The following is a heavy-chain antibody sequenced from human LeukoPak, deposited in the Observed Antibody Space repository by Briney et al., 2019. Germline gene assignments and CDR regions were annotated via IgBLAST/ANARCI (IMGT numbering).Heavy chain of an antibody. CDR2: VDSDGSAT. J-gene: IGHJ5*02. V-gene: IGHV3-74*01. Sequence: GGSLRLSCAASGFTFSNFWMHWVRQVPGKGLVWVARVDSDGSATTYADPVKGRFTISRDNAKNTVYLQMNSLRADDTAIYYCTRSTFDPWGQGTLVTVSS. CDR3: TRSTFDP. CDR1: GFTFSNFW.